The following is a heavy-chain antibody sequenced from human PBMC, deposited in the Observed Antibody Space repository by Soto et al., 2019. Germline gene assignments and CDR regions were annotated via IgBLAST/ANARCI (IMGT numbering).Heavy chain of an antibody. CDR1: GASFSSGDYY. J-gene: IGHJ4*02. CDR2: ISYSGST. CDR3: ASSRALHYYIWGTSRYGNYLDY. D-gene: IGHD3-16*02. V-gene: IGHV4-30-4*01. Sequence: QVQLQESGPGLVKPSQTLSLTCTVSGASFSSGDYYWSWSRQPPGKGLEWSGYISYSGSTYYNPSRKNRLTLSIDTSKDQFSLRLSSVTAADTAVYYCASSRALHYYIWGTSRYGNYLDYWGQGTLVTVSS.